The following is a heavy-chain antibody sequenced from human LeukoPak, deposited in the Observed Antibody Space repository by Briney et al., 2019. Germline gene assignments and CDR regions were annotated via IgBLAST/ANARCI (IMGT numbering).Heavy chain of an antibody. CDR3: ARAYYCSGGSCYFQHDAFDI. CDR2: IYYSGST. V-gene: IGHV4-59*01. J-gene: IGHJ3*02. D-gene: IGHD2-15*01. Sequence: SETLSLTCTVSGGSISSYYWSWIRQPPGKGLEWVGYIYYSGSTNYNPSLKSRVTISVDTSKNQFSLKLSSVTAADTAVYYCARAYYCSGGSCYFQHDAFDIWGQGTMVTVSS. CDR1: GGSISSYY.